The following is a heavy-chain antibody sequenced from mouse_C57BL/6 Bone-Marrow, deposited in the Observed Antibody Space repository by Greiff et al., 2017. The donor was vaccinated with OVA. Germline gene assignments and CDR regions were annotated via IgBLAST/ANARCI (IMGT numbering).Heavy chain of an antibody. V-gene: IGHV1-15*01. D-gene: IGHD1-1*01. Sequence: VQLQQSGAELVRPGASVTLSCKASGYTFTDYEMHWVKQTPVHGLEWIGAIDPETGGTAYNQKFKGKAILTADKSSSTAYMELRSLTSEDSAFYYCTKGDYGSSYYAMDYWGQGTSVTVSS. CDR3: TKGDYGSSYYAMDY. J-gene: IGHJ4*01. CDR2: IDPETGGT. CDR1: GYTFTDYE.